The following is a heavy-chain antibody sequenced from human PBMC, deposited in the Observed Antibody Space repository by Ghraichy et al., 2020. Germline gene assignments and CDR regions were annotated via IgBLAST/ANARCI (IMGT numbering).Heavy chain of an antibody. V-gene: IGHV1-18*04. CDR2: ISAYNGNT. CDR3: ARLEGYCSGGSCYSGWFDP. CDR1: GYTFTSYG. J-gene: IGHJ5*02. Sequence: ASVKVSRKASGYTFTSYGISWVRQAPGQGLEWMGWISAYNGNTNYAQKLQGRVTMTTDTSTSTAYMELRSLRSDDTAVYYCARLEGYCSGGSCYSGWFDPWGQGTLVTVSS. D-gene: IGHD2-15*01.